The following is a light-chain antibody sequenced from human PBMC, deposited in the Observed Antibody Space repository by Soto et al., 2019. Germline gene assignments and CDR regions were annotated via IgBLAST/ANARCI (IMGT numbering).Light chain of an antibody. V-gene: IGKV1-5*01. CDR1: QSISIW. CDR2: DAS. J-gene: IGKJ4*01. CDR3: QQYNSYPLT. Sequence: DIQMTQSPSTLSASVGDIVTITCRASQSISIWLAWYQQKPGKAPSLLIYDASNLESGVPSRFSGSGSGTEFTLTISRRQPDDFATYYCQQYNSYPLTFGGGTKVDIK.